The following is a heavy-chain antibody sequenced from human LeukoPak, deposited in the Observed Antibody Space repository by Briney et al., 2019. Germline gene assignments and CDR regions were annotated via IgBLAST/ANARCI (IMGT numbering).Heavy chain of an antibody. CDR3: AGQKDPRPMDY. CDR2: ISAYNGNT. J-gene: IGHJ4*02. Sequence: ASVKVSCKASGYTFTSYGISWVRQAPGQGLEWMGWISAYNGNTNYAQKLQGRVTMTTDTSISTAYMELSELTSGDTAVYYCAGQKDPRPMDYWGQGTLVTVSS. CDR1: GYTFTSYG. V-gene: IGHV1-18*01.